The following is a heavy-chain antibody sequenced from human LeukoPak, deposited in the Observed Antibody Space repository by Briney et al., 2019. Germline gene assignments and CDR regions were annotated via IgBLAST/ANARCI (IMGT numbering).Heavy chain of an antibody. J-gene: IGHJ4*02. D-gene: IGHD3-10*01. CDR3: ERGYGSGKYYFDY. V-gene: IGHV3-33*01. CDR1: GFTFGSYG. Sequence: GGSLRLSCAASGFTFGSYGMHWVRQAPGKGLEWVAFIWYDGSNKYYADSVKGRFTISRDNYKNTLYLQMNSLRAEDTAVYYCERGYGSGKYYFDYWGQGTLVTVSS. CDR2: IWYDGSNK.